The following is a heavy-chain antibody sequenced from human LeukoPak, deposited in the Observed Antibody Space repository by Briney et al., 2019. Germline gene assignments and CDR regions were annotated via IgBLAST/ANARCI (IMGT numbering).Heavy chain of an antibody. D-gene: IGHD6-6*01. CDR1: GFSLSTRGVG. J-gene: IGHJ4*02. V-gene: IGHV2-5*02. Sequence: SGPTLVNPTETLTLTCTFSGFSLSTRGVGVGWIRQPPGKALEWLALVYWDDDKRYSQSLKSRLSITKDTSKNQVVLTMTNMDPVDTATYYCARSPYSSSSIDFWGPGTLVTVSS. CDR2: VYWDDDK. CDR3: ARSPYSSSSIDF.